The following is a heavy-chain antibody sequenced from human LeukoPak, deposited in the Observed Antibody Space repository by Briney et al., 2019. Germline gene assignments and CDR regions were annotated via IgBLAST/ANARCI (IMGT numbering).Heavy chain of an antibody. CDR3: ARSRGWVSDY. Sequence: GGSLRLSCAASGFTFSHYSIDWVRQAPGKGLERVASITSSSSHIYYADSVKGRFTVSRDNAKNTLYLQMNSLRVEDTALYFCARSRGWVSDYWGQGTLVTVSS. CDR1: GFTFSHYS. V-gene: IGHV3-21*01. CDR2: ITSSSSHI. J-gene: IGHJ4*02. D-gene: IGHD6-19*01.